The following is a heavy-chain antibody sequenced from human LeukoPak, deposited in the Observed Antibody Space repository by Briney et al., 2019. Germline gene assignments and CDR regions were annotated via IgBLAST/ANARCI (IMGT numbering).Heavy chain of an antibody. D-gene: IGHD6-13*01. CDR1: GFTFDDYG. Sequence: SGGSLRLSCAASGFTFDDYGMSWVRQAPGKGLEWVSGINWNGGSTGYADSAKGRFTISRDNAKNSLYLQMNSLRAEDTALYYCARDGHSSSWYSGAFDIWGQGTMVTVSS. CDR2: INWNGGST. CDR3: ARDGHSSSWYSGAFDI. J-gene: IGHJ3*02. V-gene: IGHV3-20*04.